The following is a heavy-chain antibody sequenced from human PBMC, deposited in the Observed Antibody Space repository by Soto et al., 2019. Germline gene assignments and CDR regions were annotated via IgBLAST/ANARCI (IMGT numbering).Heavy chain of an antibody. D-gene: IGHD2-15*01. Sequence: SETLSLTCTVSGGSISSSSYYWGWIRQPPGKGLEWIGSIYYSGNTYYNPSLKSRVTISVDTSKNQFSLKLSSVTAADTAVYYCARHTPAISISDHWGQGTLVTVSS. CDR3: ARHTPAISISDH. CDR2: IYYSGNT. V-gene: IGHV4-39*01. J-gene: IGHJ4*02. CDR1: GGSISSSSYY.